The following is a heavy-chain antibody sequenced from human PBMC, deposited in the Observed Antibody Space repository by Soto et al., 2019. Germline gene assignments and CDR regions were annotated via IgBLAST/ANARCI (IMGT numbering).Heavy chain of an antibody. CDR2: IYYSGST. V-gene: IGHV4-39*01. Sequence: SETLSLTCTVSGGSISSSSYYWGWIRQPPGKGLEWIGSIYYSGSTYYNPSLKSRVTISVDTSKNQFSLKLSSVTAADTAVYYCARADQPDEYCSGGSCYPPYYYYYYMDVWGKGTTVTVSS. D-gene: IGHD2-15*01. CDR3: ARADQPDEYCSGGSCYPPYYYYYYMDV. J-gene: IGHJ6*03. CDR1: GGSISSSSYY.